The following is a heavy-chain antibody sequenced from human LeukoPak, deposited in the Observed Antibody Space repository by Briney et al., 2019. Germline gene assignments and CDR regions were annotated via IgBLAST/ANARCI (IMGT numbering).Heavy chain of an antibody. CDR3: TRESGAFSPFGF. Sequence: PSGTLSLTCTVSGGSIITTNWWSWVRQPPGKGLEWIGEVHLNGATNYNPSLESRVSMSIDKSENHLSLELSSVTAADTAMYYCTRESGAFSPFGFWGQGTLVTVSS. CDR1: GGSIITTNW. V-gene: IGHV4-4*02. D-gene: IGHD1-26*01. CDR2: VHLNGAT. J-gene: IGHJ4*02.